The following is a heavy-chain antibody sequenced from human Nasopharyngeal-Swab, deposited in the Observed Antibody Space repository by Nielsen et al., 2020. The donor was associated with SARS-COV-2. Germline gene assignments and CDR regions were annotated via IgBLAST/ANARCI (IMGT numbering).Heavy chain of an antibody. CDR3: ARAAAAGYYYYMDV. Sequence: GGSLRLSCAASGFTFSSYDMHWVRQATGKGLEWVSAIGTAGDTYYPGSVKGRFTISRENAKNSLYLQMNSLRAGDTAVYYCARAAAAGYYYYMDVWGTGTTVTVSS. CDR2: IGTAGDT. CDR1: GFTFSSYD. V-gene: IGHV3-13*01. D-gene: IGHD6-13*01. J-gene: IGHJ6*03.